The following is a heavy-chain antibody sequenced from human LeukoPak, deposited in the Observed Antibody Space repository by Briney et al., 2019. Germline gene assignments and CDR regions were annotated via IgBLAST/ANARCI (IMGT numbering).Heavy chain of an antibody. CDR2: ISSSSSYI. Sequence: PGGSLRLSCAASGFTISSYSMNWVRQAPGKGLEGVSSISSSSSYIYYADSVKGRFTISRDNAKNSLYLQMNSLRAEDTAVYYCARDARYSSSWYPTNWFDPWGQGTLVTVSS. V-gene: IGHV3-21*01. J-gene: IGHJ5*02. CDR3: ARDARYSSSWYPTNWFDP. D-gene: IGHD6-13*01. CDR1: GFTISSYS.